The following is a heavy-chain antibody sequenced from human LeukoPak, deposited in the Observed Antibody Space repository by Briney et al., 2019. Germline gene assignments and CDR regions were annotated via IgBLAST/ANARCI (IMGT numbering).Heavy chain of an antibody. CDR2: INPSGGST. CDR1: GYTFTSYY. D-gene: IGHD1-26*01. V-gene: IGHV1-46*01. J-gene: IGHJ4*02. CDR3: AREYSGSYYGPFDY. Sequence: ASVKVSCKASGYTFTSYYMHWVRQAPGQGLEWMGIINPSGGSTSYAQKFQGRVTMTRDTSISTAYMELSRLRSDDTAVYYCAREYSGSYYGPFDYWGQGTLVTVSS.